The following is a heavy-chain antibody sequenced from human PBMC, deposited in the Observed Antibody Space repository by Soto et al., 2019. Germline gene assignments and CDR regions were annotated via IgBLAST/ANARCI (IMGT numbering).Heavy chain of an antibody. J-gene: IGHJ4*02. CDR2: ISSGSITI. V-gene: IGHV3-48*02. D-gene: IGHD4-17*01. CDR3: ARDFGYGDYVDY. Sequence: EVQLVESGGGLIQPGGSLRLSCAASGFTFSSYSMNWVRQAPGKGLEWVSYISSGSITIYYADSVKGRFTISRDNAKNSLYLQSNSLRDEDTAVYYCARDFGYGDYVDYWGQGTLVTVSS. CDR1: GFTFSSYS.